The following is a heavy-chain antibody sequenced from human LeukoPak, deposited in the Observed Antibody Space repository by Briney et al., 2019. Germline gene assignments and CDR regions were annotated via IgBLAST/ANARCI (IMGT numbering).Heavy chain of an antibody. CDR2: INTNTGNP. Sequence: ASVKVSCKASGYTFTSYSMSWVRQAPGQGLEWMGWINTNTGNPTYAQGFTGRFVFSLDTSVSTAYLQISSLKAEDTAVYYCARGPSVLLWFGEFYWGQGTLVTVSS. CDR3: ARGPSVLLWFGEFY. CDR1: GYTFTSYS. J-gene: IGHJ4*02. V-gene: IGHV7-4-1*02. D-gene: IGHD3-10*01.